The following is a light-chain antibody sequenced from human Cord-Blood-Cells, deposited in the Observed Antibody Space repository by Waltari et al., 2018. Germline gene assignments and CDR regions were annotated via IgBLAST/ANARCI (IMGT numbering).Light chain of an antibody. Sequence: DIVMTQSPDSLAVSLGERATLNCKSSQSVLYRSNNKNYLAWYQQKPGQPPKLLIYWASTRESGVPDRFSGSGSGTDFTLTISSLQAEDVAVYYCQQYYSTITFGQGTRLEIK. CDR2: WAS. CDR3: QQYYSTIT. J-gene: IGKJ5*01. CDR1: QSVLYRSNNKNY. V-gene: IGKV4-1*01.